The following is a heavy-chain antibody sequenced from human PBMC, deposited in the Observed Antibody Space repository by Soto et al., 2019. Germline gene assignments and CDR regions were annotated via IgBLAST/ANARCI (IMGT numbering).Heavy chain of an antibody. D-gene: IGHD2-15*01. Sequence: GGSLRLSCAASGFTFSSYAMSWVRQAPGKGLEWVSAISGSGGSTYYADSVKGRFTISRDNSKNTLYLQMNSLRAEDTAVYYCAKDNNIVVVVAATLVSGFDPWGQGTLVTVSS. J-gene: IGHJ5*02. CDR2: ISGSGGST. CDR3: AKDNNIVVVVAATLVSGFDP. CDR1: GFTFSSYA. V-gene: IGHV3-23*01.